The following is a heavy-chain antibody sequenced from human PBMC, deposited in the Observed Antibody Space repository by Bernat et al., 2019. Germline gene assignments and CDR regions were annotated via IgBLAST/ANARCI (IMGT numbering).Heavy chain of an antibody. CDR2: IKQDGSEK. Sequence: EVQLVESGGGLVQPGGSLRLSCAASGFTFSSYWMSWVRQAPGKGLEWVANIKQDGSEKYYVDSVKGRFTISRDNSKNTLYLQMNSLRAEDTAVYYCAKDRIAVAGTRYYFDYWGQGTLVTVSS. V-gene: IGHV3-7*03. D-gene: IGHD6-19*01. J-gene: IGHJ4*02. CDR3: AKDRIAVAGTRYYFDY. CDR1: GFTFSSYW.